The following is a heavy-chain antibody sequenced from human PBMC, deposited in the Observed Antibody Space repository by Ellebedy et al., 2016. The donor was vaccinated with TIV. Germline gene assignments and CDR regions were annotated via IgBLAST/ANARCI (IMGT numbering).Heavy chain of an antibody. V-gene: IGHV3-23*01. J-gene: IGHJ6*02. Sequence: GESLKISXAASGFTFSSYAMSWVRQAPGKGLEWVSAISGSGGSTYYADSVKGRFTISRDNSKNTLYLQMNSLRAEDTAVYYCARDRWVLDTDYYYYGMDVWGQGTTVTVSS. CDR1: GFTFSSYA. CDR2: ISGSGGST. CDR3: ARDRWVLDTDYYYYGMDV. D-gene: IGHD5-18*01.